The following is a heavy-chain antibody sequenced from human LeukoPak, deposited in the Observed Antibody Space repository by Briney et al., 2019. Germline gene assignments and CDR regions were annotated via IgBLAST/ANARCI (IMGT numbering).Heavy chain of an antibody. CDR1: GYTFTSYG. CDR2: ISAYNGNT. Sequence: ASVKVSCKASGYTFTSYGISWVRQAPGQGLEWMGWISAYNGNTNYAQKLQGRVTMTTDTSASTAYMELRSLRSDDTAVYYCARDREQQLVPEDAFDIWGQGTMVTVSS. CDR3: ARDREQQLVPEDAFDI. D-gene: IGHD6-13*01. J-gene: IGHJ3*02. V-gene: IGHV1-18*01.